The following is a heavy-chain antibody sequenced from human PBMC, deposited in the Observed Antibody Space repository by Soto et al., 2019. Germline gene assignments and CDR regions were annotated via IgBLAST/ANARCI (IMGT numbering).Heavy chain of an antibody. CDR1: GYSISSSNW. CDR3: ARRGITMVRVYY. V-gene: IGHV4-28*01. D-gene: IGHD3-10*01. Sequence: SETLSLTCAVSGYSISSSNWWGWIRQPPGKGLEWIGYIYYSGTTYYNPSLKSRVTISVDTSKNQFSLKLSSVTAADTAVYYCARRGITMVRVYYWGQGTLVTVSS. CDR2: IYYSGTT. J-gene: IGHJ4*02.